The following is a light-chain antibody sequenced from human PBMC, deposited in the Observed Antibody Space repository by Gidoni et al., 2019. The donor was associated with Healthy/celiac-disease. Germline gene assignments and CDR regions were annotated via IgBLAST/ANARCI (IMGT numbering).Light chain of an antibody. CDR1: QSVSSSY. CDR2: GAS. CDR3: QQYGSSPYT. V-gene: IGKV3-20*01. Sequence: VLTQSPGTLSLSPGERATLSCRASQSVSSSYIAWYQQKPGQAPRLLIYGASSRATGIPDRFSGSVSGTDFTLTISRLEPEDFAVYYCQQYGSSPYTCGQGTKLEIK. J-gene: IGKJ2*01.